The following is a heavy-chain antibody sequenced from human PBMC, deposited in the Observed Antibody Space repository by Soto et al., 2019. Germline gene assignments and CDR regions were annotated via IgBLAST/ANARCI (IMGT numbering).Heavy chain of an antibody. CDR2: VNPAGSGK. CDR1: GFTFSNQW. CDR3: VRDAAWSFDF. Sequence: EMQLVESGGGLVQPGGSLRLSCAASGFTFSNQWMSWVRQAPGKGLEWVAKVNPAGSGKSYVDSVKGRFTISRDNALSTLYLQMDGLRAEDTAFSHCVRDAAWSFDFWSQGTLVTVSS. D-gene: IGHD2-15*01. V-gene: IGHV3-7*01. J-gene: IGHJ4*02.